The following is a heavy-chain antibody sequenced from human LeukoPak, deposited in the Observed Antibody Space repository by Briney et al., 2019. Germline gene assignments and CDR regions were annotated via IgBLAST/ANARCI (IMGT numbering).Heavy chain of an antibody. CDR1: GGTFSSYA. V-gene: IGHV1-69*06. Sequence: ASVKASCKASGGTFSSYAISWVRQAPGQGLEWMGGIIPIFGTANYAQKFQGRVTITADKSTSTAYMELSSLRSEDTAVYYCARAMGSSGTIDYWGQGTLVTVSS. D-gene: IGHD6-19*01. CDR2: IIPIFGTA. J-gene: IGHJ4*02. CDR3: ARAMGSSGTIDY.